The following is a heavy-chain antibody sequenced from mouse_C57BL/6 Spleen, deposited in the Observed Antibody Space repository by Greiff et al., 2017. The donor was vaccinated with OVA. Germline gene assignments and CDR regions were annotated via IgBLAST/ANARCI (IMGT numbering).Heavy chain of an antibody. V-gene: IGHV1-80*01. J-gene: IGHJ4*01. CDR3: ARSTGRGYAMDY. CDR2: IYPGDGDT. CDR1: GYAFSSYW. Sequence: QVQLQQSGAELVKPGASVKISCKASGYAFSSYWMNWVKQRPGKGLEWIGQIYPGDGDTNYNGKFKGKATLTADKSSSTAYMQLSSLTSEDSAVYFCARSTGRGYAMDYWGQGTSVTVSS. D-gene: IGHD3-3*01.